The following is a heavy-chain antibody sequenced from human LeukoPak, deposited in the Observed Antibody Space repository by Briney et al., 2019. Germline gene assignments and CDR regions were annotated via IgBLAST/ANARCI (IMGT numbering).Heavy chain of an antibody. Sequence: XGSLRLSCVASGLTFSNFWMTWVRQAPGEGLEWVASINQDGSEKYYVDSVKGRFIISRDNAKSSLYLQMDSLRAEETAVYHCARGHLWLQNWGQGTLVTVSS. CDR2: INQDGSEK. D-gene: IGHD3-3*02. V-gene: IGHV3-7*03. CDR3: ARGHLWLQN. J-gene: IGHJ4*02. CDR1: GLTFSNFW.